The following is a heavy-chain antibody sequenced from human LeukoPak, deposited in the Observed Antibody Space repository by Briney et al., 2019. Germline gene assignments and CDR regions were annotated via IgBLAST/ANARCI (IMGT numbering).Heavy chain of an antibody. CDR1: GYSFTSYW. D-gene: IGHD3-16*01. CDR3: AKGPIIMMSY. CDR2: IIGGGGST. Sequence: PGESLKISCKGSGYSFTSYWIGWVRQAPGKGLEWVSGIIGGGGSTYYADSVKGRFTISRDNSKNTLYLQMNSLRAEDTAVYYCAKGPIIMMSYWGQGTLVTVSS. J-gene: IGHJ4*02. V-gene: IGHV3-23*01.